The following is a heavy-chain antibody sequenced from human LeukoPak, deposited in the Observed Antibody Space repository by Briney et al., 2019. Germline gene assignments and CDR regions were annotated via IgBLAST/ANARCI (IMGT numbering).Heavy chain of an antibody. CDR1: GFTVSSNY. J-gene: IGHJ4*02. CDR3: AKDNSANYYGSGSYYDY. Sequence: GGSLRLSCVVSGFTVSSNYMSWVRQAPGKGLEWVSYIGSITDGITHYAESVKGRFTISRDNAKNSLYLQMNSLRAEDTAVYYCAKDNSANYYGSGSYYDYWGQGTLVTVSS. V-gene: IGHV3-11*06. CDR2: IGSITDGIT. D-gene: IGHD3-10*01.